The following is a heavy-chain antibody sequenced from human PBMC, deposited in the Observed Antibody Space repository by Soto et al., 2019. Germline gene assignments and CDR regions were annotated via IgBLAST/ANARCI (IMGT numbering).Heavy chain of an antibody. CDR2: INHSGST. V-gene: IGHV4-34*01. J-gene: IGHJ4*02. D-gene: IGHD3-22*01. CDR1: GGSFSGYY. Sequence: SETLSLTCAVYGGSFSGYYWSWIRQPPGKGLEWIGEINHSGSTNYNPSLKSRVTISVDTSKNQSSLKLSSVTAADTAVYYCARVRTYYYDSSGYYFDYWGQGTLVTVSS. CDR3: ARVRTYYYDSSGYYFDY.